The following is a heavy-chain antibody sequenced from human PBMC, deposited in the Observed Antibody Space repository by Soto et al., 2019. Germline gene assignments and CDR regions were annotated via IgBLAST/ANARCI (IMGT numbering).Heavy chain of an antibody. CDR3: ARQYDFWSYNWFDP. CDR2: IYYSGST. CDR1: GGSISSSSYY. Sequence: PSETLSLTCTVSGGSISSSSYYRGWIRQPPGKGLEWIGSIYYSGSTYYNPSLKSRVTISVDTSKNQFSLKLSSVTAADTAVYYCARQYDFWSYNWFDPWGQGTLVTVSS. D-gene: IGHD3-3*01. J-gene: IGHJ5*02. V-gene: IGHV4-39*01.